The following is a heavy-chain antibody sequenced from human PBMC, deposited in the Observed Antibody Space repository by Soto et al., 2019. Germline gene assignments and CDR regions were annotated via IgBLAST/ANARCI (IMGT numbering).Heavy chain of an antibody. V-gene: IGHV3-21*01. CDR2: ISGSSSYI. J-gene: IGHJ4*02. CDR3: ARDRGTVAGGFDY. Sequence: PGGSLRLSCAASGFTFSSYSMNWVRQAPGKGLEWVSSISGSSSYIYYADSVKGRFTISRDNAKNSLYLQMNSLRAEDTAVYYCARDRGTVAGGFDYWGQGTLVTVSS. CDR1: GFTFSSYS. D-gene: IGHD6-19*01.